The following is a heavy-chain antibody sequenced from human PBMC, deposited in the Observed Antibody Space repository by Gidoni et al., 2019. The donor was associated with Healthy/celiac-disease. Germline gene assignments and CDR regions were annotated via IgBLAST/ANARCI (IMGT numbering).Heavy chain of an antibody. D-gene: IGHD6-13*01. CDR1: GFTFRSYW. CDR3: ARLGIAGDLDY. CDR2: INSDGSST. Sequence: EVQLVEYGGGLVRPGGALRLPCAASGFTFRSYWMHWVRQAPVKGLVWVSRINSDGSSTSYADSVKGRFTISRDNAKNTLYLQMNSLRAEDTAVYYCARLGIAGDLDYWGQGTLVTVSS. V-gene: IGHV3-74*01. J-gene: IGHJ4*02.